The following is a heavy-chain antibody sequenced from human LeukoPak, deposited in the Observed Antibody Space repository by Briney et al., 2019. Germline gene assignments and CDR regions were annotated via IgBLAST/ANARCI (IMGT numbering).Heavy chain of an antibody. Sequence: ASLKVSCKASGDTFIYNYMHCGRQPPGQGLEWMGILNPSSGSTSHAQMLQGRVTMTRDTSTRTVYMDVSSLRSDDTAVYYCATIAASDAEYFQHWGQGTLVTVSS. D-gene: IGHD6-6*01. CDR2: LNPSSGST. J-gene: IGHJ1*01. CDR1: GDTFIYNY. V-gene: IGHV1-46*01. CDR3: ATIAASDAEYFQH.